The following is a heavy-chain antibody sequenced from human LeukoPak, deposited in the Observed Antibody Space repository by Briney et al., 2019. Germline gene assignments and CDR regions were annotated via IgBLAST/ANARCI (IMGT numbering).Heavy chain of an antibody. CDR2: IYYSGNT. CDR1: GVSISSYY. J-gene: IGHJ4*02. Sequence: SETLSLTCTVSGVSISSYYWSWIRQPPGKGLEWIGYIYYSGNTNYNPSLKSRVTISVDTSKNQFSLKLNSVTAADTAVYYCASYYIGMIDYWGQGTLVTVSS. V-gene: IGHV4-59*01. D-gene: IGHD3-10*01. CDR3: ASYYIGMIDY.